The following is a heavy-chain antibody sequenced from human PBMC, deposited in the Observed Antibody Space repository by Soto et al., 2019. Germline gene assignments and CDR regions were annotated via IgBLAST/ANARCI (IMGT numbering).Heavy chain of an antibody. V-gene: IGHV3-7*03. Sequence: GGSLRLSCAASGFTFRISLMSWVRPAPGKGLEWVANIGPNGGAKHYVDSVKGRFAISRDNAKNSLSLEMNSLRDEYTAVYYCARGRSLDMWGQGTMVTVSS. CDR2: IGPNGGAK. CDR3: ARGRSLDM. CDR1: GFTFRISL. J-gene: IGHJ3*02.